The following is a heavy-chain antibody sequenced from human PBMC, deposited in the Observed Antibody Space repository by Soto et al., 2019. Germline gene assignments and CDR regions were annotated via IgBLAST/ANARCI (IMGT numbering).Heavy chain of an antibody. J-gene: IGHJ6*02. V-gene: IGHV4-31*03. Sequence: QVQLQESGPGLVKPSQTLSLTCTVSGGSISSGGYYWSWIRQHPGKSLEWIGYIYYSGSTDYNPSPKSRVTISVDTSKTQFSLKVSSVNDADTAGYYWERWARWGMDVWGQGTTVTVSS. CDR1: GGSISSGGYY. CDR2: IYYSGST. CDR3: ERWARWGMDV.